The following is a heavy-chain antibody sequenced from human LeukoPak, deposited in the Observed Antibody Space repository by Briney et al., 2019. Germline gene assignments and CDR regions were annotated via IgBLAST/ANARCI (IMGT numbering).Heavy chain of an antibody. J-gene: IGHJ6*03. D-gene: IGHD3-3*01. CDR2: IHYSGTT. CDR3: ARAPPPSGYYYYYYYMDV. CDR1: GGSVSPYY. V-gene: IGHV4-59*02. Sequence: PSETLSLTCTVSGGSVSPYYWSWIRQSPKKGLEWIGYIHYSGTTNYNPSLKSRVTMSVDTSKSQFSLRLSSVTAADTAVYYCARAPPPSGYYYYYYYMDVWGKGTTVTVSS.